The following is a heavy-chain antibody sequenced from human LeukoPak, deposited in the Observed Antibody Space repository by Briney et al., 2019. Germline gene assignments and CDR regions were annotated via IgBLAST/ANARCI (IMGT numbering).Heavy chain of an antibody. CDR3: ARDGKNQLLGDYYYYGMDV. D-gene: IGHD2-2*01. CDR2: TSSSSSYM. Sequence: GGSLRLSCAASVFTFSSYTMNCVREAPGKGLECVSSTSSSSSYMYYATSVKGRFTISRDNAKNSLYLEMNSLRAEDTAVYYCARDGKNQLLGDYYYYGMDVWGQGTTVTVSS. J-gene: IGHJ6*02. V-gene: IGHV3-21*01. CDR1: VFTFSSYT.